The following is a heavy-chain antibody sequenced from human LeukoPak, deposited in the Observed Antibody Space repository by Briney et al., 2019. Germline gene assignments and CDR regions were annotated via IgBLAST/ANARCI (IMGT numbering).Heavy chain of an antibody. CDR2: IDPNSGRT. Sequence: ASVKVSCKASGYTFTGYYMHWVRQAPGQGLEWMGRIDPNSGRTNYVQKFQGRVTMTRDTSISTAYMELSRLRSDDTAVYYCARVGSSSWYSFDYWGQGTLVTVSS. D-gene: IGHD6-13*01. V-gene: IGHV1-2*06. CDR1: GYTFTGYY. J-gene: IGHJ4*02. CDR3: ARVGSSSWYSFDY.